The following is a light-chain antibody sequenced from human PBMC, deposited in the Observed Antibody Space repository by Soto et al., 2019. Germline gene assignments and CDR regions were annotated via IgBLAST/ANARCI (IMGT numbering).Light chain of an antibody. Sequence: DIQMTQSPSTLSASVGDKVTITCRASQTIRFWLAWYQQKPGKAPKLLIYDASSLESGVPSRFRGSGSGTEFTLIISSLQPDDFATYYCQEYDSSPYTFGPWTKLDI. CDR3: QEYDSSPYT. V-gene: IGKV1-5*01. CDR1: QTIRFW. CDR2: DAS. J-gene: IGKJ2*01.